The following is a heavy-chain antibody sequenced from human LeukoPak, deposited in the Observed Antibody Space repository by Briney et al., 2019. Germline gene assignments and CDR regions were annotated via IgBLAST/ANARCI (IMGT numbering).Heavy chain of an antibody. CDR2: ISGSGGST. J-gene: IGHJ6*02. Sequence: GGSLRLSCAASGFTFSSYAMSWVRQAPGKGLEWVSAISGSGGSTYYAASVKGRFTISRDNSKNTLYLQMNSLRAEDTAVYYCAGSDIVVVPAAMVNYYYYGMDVWGQGTTVTVSS. D-gene: IGHD2-2*01. CDR1: GFTFSSYA. V-gene: IGHV3-23*01. CDR3: AGSDIVVVPAAMVNYYYYGMDV.